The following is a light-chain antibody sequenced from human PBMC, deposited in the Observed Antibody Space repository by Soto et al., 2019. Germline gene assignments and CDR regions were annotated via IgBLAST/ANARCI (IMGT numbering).Light chain of an antibody. Sequence: EILLTRSPATLSSSPGERATLSCRASQNVNSRLAWYQHKPGQAPRLLIYHTSNRATGIPARFSGSGSGTDFTLTISSLEPEDFAVSYCHPRQSWPRKLGHGTQVDIK. J-gene: IGKJ1*01. CDR3: HPRQSWPRK. CDR1: QNVNSR. V-gene: IGKV3-11*01. CDR2: HTS.